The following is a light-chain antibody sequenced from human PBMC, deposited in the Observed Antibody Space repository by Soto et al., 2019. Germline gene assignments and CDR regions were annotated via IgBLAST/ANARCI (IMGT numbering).Light chain of an antibody. V-gene: IGKV1-39*01. J-gene: IGKJ1*01. CDR2: AAS. CDR1: QSINSY. CDR3: QQSYSTPRT. Sequence: DIQMTQSPSSLSASVGDRVTITCRASQSINSYLNWYQQKPGKDPKLLLYAASSLQSGVPPRFSGSGSGTDFTLTISSLQPEDFAIYYCQQSYSTPRTFGQGTKVEI.